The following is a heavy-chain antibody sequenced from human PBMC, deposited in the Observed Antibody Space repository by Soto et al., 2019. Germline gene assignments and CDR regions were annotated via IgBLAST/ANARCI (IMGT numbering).Heavy chain of an antibody. D-gene: IGHD3-10*01. Sequence: EVQLLESGGGLVQPGGSVRLSCAASGFSFASHGMGWVRQAPGKGLEWVSSISTTVTRAFYADSVKGRFTISRDNSKDMMYLQMNSLRDEDTATYYCAKFLAGSGGRFDYWGQGTLVTVSS. V-gene: IGHV3-23*01. CDR3: AKFLAGSGGRFDY. CDR2: ISTTVTRA. CDR1: GFSFASHG. J-gene: IGHJ4*02.